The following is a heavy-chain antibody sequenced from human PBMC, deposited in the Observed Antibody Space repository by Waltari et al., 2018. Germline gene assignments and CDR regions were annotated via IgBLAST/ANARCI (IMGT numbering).Heavy chain of an antibody. J-gene: IGHJ4*02. D-gene: IGHD3-16*01. Sequence: QDQLVESGGGVVQPGRSLRLSCVPSGFTFSKYGMHWVRQAPGKGLGCVAVISDEGSKGFYADAVKGRFTISRDNSKNILYLQMNSLRADDTAMYYCVGGQMGDFWGQGTLVTVSS. CDR2: ISDEGSKG. CDR3: VGGQMGDF. CDR1: GFTFSKYG. V-gene: IGHV3-33*03.